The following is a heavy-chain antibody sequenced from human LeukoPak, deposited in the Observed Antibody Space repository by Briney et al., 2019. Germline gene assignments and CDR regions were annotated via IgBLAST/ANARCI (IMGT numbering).Heavy chain of an antibody. Sequence: GEPLNISCQVSGSRFTTYAIAWVRKLPGKGLEWMGIIYPGDSDTRYSPSFQGQVTISAEKSIRTAYLQCSSLRASDTAMYYCARRAHSGAMVTLDYWGQGTLVTVSS. V-gene: IGHV5-51*01. D-gene: IGHD5-18*01. CDR2: IYPGDSDT. J-gene: IGHJ4*02. CDR3: ARRAHSGAMVTLDY. CDR1: GSRFTTYA.